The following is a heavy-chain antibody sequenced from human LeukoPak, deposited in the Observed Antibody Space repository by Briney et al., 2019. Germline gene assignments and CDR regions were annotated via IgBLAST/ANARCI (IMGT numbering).Heavy chain of an antibody. CDR1: GYTFTGFW. D-gene: IGHD5-12*01. J-gene: IGHJ6*03. V-gene: IGHV1-2*02. CDR3: ARDLYSGYDFGYYYYYMDV. Sequence: ASVKVSCKASGYTFTGFWIHWVRQAPGQGFEWMGWINPNNGGTNYAQKFQGRVTMTRDTSISTAYMELSRLRSDDTAVYYCARDLYSGYDFGYYYYYMDVWGKGTTVTVSS. CDR2: INPNNGGT.